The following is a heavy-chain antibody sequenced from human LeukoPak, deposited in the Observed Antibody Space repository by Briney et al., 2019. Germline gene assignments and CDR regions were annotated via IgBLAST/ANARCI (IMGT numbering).Heavy chain of an antibody. CDR3: ARAMIFRDASDI. J-gene: IGHJ3*02. CDR2: ITSNGGST. CDR1: GFTFSSYA. D-gene: IGHD2-15*01. V-gene: IGHV3-23*01. Sequence: GGSLRLSCAASGFTFSSYAMTWVRQAPGKGRKWVSAITSNGGSTYYAGSVKGRFTISRDNAKNSLYLQMNSLRAEDTAVYYCARAMIFRDASDIWGQGTMVTVSS.